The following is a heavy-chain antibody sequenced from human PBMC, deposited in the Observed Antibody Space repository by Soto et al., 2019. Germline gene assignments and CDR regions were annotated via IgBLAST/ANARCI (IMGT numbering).Heavy chain of an antibody. CDR2: ISNGGSNK. J-gene: IGHJ4*02. CDR3: AKDLYYYHSSLDDY. CDR1: GFTFSSYA. V-gene: IGHV3-30*18. D-gene: IGHD3-22*01. Sequence: GGSLRLSCAASGFTFSSYAMHWVRQAPGKGLEWVAVISNGGSNKFYADSVKGRFTISRDNARNTLHLQMNTLRAEDTAVYYCAKDLYYYHSSLDDYWGQGTLVTVSS.